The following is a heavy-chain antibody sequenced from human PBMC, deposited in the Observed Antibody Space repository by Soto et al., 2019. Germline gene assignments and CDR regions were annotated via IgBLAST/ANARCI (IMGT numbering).Heavy chain of an antibody. J-gene: IGHJ4*02. V-gene: IGHV4-34*01. CDR1: GGSFSGYY. Sequence: PSETLSLTCAVYGGSFSGYYWSWIRQPPGKGLEWIGEINHSGSTNYNPSLKSRVTISVDTSKNQFSLKLSSVTAADTAVYYCARELGYYGLGSYYNSVFDYWGQGTLVTVSS. CDR2: INHSGST. CDR3: ARELGYYGLGSYYNSVFDY. D-gene: IGHD3-10*01.